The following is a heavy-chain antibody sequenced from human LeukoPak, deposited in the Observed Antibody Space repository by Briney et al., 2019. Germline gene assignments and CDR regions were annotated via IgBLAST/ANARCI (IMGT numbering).Heavy chain of an antibody. CDR3: AGHDRAAGFDY. V-gene: IGHV1-69*06. CDR1: GGTFSSYA. J-gene: IGHJ4*02. CDR2: IIPIFGTA. D-gene: IGHD2-15*01. Sequence: SVKVSCKASGGTFSSYAISWVRQAPGQGLEWMGRIIPIFGTANYAQKFQGRVTITADKSTSTAYMELSSLRSEDTAVYYCAGHDRAAGFDYWGQGTLVTVSS.